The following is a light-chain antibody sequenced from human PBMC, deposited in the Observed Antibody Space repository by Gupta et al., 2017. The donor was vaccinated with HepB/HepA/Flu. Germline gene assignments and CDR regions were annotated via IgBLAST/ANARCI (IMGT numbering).Light chain of an antibody. CDR3: LQQDNFPLT. J-gene: IGKJ4*01. Sequence: DTTLTPSPAFTSATPGDKVNISCKASQDIDDDMNWYQQKPGEDAVFIIKEASPLVPGIPPRFSGSGYGTHFTLTVNNIEAEDAADYFCLQQDNFPLTFGGGTKVEIK. V-gene: IGKV5-2*01. CDR2: EAS. CDR1: QDIDDD.